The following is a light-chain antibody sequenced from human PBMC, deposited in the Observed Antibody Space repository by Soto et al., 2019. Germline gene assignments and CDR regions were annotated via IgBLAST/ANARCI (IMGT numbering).Light chain of an antibody. CDR1: QSISSW. J-gene: IGKJ1*01. Sequence: DIQMTQSPSSLSASVGDRVTITCRASQSISSWLAWYQQKPGQDPKLRIYKASTLQSGLPPRFSRSGSGPEYTQALSSLQPDDSATYYCQQYNDNWTFGQGTKGEIK. CDR3: QQYNDNWT. CDR2: KAS. V-gene: IGKV1-5*03.